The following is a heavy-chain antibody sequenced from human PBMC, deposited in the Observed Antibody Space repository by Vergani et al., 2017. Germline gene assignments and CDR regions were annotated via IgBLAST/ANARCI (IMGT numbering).Heavy chain of an antibody. V-gene: IGHV1-46*01. CDR1: GYTFTSYY. Sequence: QAQLVQSGAEVKKPGASVRVSCKASGYTFTSYYMHWVRQAPGQGLEWMGIINPSGGSTSYAQKFQGRVTMTRDTSTSTVYMELSSLRSEDTAVYYCARDSRYCSSTSCYVGRDWFDPWGQGTLVTVS. CDR2: INPSGGST. D-gene: IGHD2-2*01. J-gene: IGHJ5*02. CDR3: ARDSRYCSSTSCYVGRDWFDP.